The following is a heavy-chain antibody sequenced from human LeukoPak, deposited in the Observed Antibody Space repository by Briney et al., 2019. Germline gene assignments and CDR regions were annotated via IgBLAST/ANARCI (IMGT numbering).Heavy chain of an antibody. D-gene: IGHD1-14*01. Sequence: GGSLRLSCAASGFTFSSYWMSWVRQAPGKGLEWVANIKQDGSEKYYADSVKGRFTISRDNSKNTLYLQMNSLRAEDTAVYYCARDTRPEMLYYYYYMDVWGKGTTVTVSS. V-gene: IGHV3-7*01. J-gene: IGHJ6*03. CDR2: IKQDGSEK. CDR3: ARDTRPEMLYYYYYMDV. CDR1: GFTFSSYW.